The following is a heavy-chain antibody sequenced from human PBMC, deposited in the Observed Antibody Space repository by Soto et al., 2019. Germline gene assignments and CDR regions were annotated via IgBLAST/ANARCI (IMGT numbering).Heavy chain of an antibody. Sequence: PSETLSLTCAVSGDSVTSNVWWSWVCQPPGKGLECIGEAYHNGLTDYNPSLKSRVTMSVDTYKNEFSLKLTSLTAADTAIYYCARDAAVQGQSDTFDHWGHGILVTGSS. CDR2: AYHNGLT. CDR3: ARDAAVQGQSDTFDH. D-gene: IGHD6-13*01. V-gene: IGHV4-4*02. CDR1: GDSVTSNVW. J-gene: IGHJ4*01.